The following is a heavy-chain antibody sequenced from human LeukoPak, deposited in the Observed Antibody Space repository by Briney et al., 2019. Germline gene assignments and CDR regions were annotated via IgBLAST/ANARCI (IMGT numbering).Heavy chain of an antibody. CDR1: GGSISSYY. CDR3: ARVRTSTVTYYYYYYGMDV. V-gene: IGHV4-59*01. Sequence: SETLSLTCTVSGGSISSYYWSWIGHPPGKGLEGMGYIYYSGSTNYNPSLKSRVTISVDTSKNQFSLKLRSVTAADTAVYYWARVRTSTVTYYYYYYGMDVWGQGTTVTVSS. J-gene: IGHJ6*02. CDR2: IYYSGST. D-gene: IGHD4-17*01.